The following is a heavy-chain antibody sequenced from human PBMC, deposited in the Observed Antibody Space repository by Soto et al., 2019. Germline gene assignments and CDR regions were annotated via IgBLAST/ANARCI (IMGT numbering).Heavy chain of an antibody. CDR1: GFTFSSYS. V-gene: IGHV3-21*01. CDR2: ISSSSSYI. J-gene: IGHJ4*02. Sequence: GGSLRLSCADSGFTFSSYSMSWVRQAPGKGLEWVSSISSSSSYIYYADSVKGRFTISRDNAKNSLYLQMNSLRAEDTAVYYCARDQPGYSYGYGLGYWGQGT. CDR3: ARDQPGYSYGYGLGY. D-gene: IGHD5-18*01.